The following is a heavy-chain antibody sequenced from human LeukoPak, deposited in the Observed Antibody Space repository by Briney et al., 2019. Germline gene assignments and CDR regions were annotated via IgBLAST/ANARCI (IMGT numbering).Heavy chain of an antibody. CDR3: ARVAYGNNATPFDH. V-gene: IGHV1-2*06. D-gene: IGHD4-11*01. Sequence: ASVKVSCKASGYIFTDYYIHWVRQAPGQGPEWMGRINPNSSDTDSAQKFQGRVTMTRVTSITTVYMEMRRLTSDDTAVYYCARVAYGNNATPFDHWGQGTLVIVSS. CDR1: GYIFTDYY. J-gene: IGHJ4*02. CDR2: INPNSSDT.